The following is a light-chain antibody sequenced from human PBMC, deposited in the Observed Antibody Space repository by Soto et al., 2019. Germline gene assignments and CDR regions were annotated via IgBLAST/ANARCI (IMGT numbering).Light chain of an antibody. CDR3: QQYDTLPRT. J-gene: IGKJ1*01. Sequence: DIVLTQSPGTLSLSPGERATLSCRASQSVTSNYLAWYQQKPGQAPSLLIHGASNRATGIPDRFNGSGSGTDFTLTISRLEPEDSAVYYCQQYDTLPRTFGQGTKVDIK. CDR1: QSVTSNY. V-gene: IGKV3-20*01. CDR2: GAS.